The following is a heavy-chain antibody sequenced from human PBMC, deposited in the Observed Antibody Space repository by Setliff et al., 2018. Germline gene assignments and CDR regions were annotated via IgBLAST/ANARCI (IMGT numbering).Heavy chain of an antibody. J-gene: IGHJ4*02. Sequence: GGSLRLSCTMSGFDFTKAWVSWVRQAPGKGLEWVGRAKSEIDGGTINYGTPVKDRFVISRDDSRNTGYLQMNSLQPEDTAVYFCTRCYCSSTSCYHQTSYYFDYWGQGTLVTVSS. CDR1: GFDFTKAW. CDR2: AKSEIDGGTI. V-gene: IGHV3-15*01. D-gene: IGHD2-2*01. CDR3: TRCYCSSTSCYHQTSYYFDY.